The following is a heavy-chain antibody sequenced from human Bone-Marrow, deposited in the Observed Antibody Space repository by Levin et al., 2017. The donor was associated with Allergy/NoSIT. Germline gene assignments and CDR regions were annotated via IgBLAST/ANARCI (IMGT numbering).Heavy chain of an antibody. CDR2: IYYSGST. J-gene: IGHJ6*03. CDR3: ARGHTRYYYMDV. V-gene: IGHV4-59*01. CDR1: GGSISSYY. Sequence: KASETLSLTCTVSGGSISSYYWSWIRQPPGKGLEWIGYIYYSGSTNYNPSLKSRVTISVDTSKNQFSLKLSSVTAADTAVYYCARGHTRYYYMDVWGKGTTVTVSS.